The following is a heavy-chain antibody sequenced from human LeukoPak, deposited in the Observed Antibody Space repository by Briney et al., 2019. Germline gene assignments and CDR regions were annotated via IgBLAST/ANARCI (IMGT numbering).Heavy chain of an antibody. V-gene: IGHV3-30-3*01. J-gene: IGHJ4*02. CDR3: ARDLLEGRGATWFGYFDY. CDR2: ISYDGSNK. D-gene: IGHD1-26*01. Sequence: PGGSLRLSCAASGLTLSNYWMHWVRQAPGKGLEWVAVISYDGSNKYYADSVKGRFTISRDNSKNTLYLQMNSLRAEDTAVYYCARDLLEGRGATWFGYFDYWGQGTLVTVSS. CDR1: GLTLSNYW.